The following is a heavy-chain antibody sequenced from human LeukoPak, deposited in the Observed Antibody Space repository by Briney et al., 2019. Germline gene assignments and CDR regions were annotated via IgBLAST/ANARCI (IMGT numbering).Heavy chain of an antibody. D-gene: IGHD3-22*01. CDR3: ASVQPMTRGYYYYMDV. Sequence: SETLSLTCTVSGGSISSYYWSWIRQPPGKGLEWIGYIYYSGSTNYNPSLKSRVTISVDTSKNQFSLKLSSVTAADTAVYYCASVQPMTRGYYYYMDVWGKGTTVTVSS. CDR1: GGSISSYY. V-gene: IGHV4-59*01. CDR2: IYYSGST. J-gene: IGHJ6*03.